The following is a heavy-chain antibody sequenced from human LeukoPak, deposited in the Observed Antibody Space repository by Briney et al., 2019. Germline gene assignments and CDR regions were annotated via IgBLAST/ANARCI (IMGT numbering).Heavy chain of an antibody. Sequence: GGSLRLSCAGSGFTFSSYAMSWVRQAPGKGLEWVSAISGSGGNTYYADSVKGRFTISRDNSKNTVYLQMNSLRTEDTAVYYCARSLTMVRAYDYWGQGTLVTVSS. J-gene: IGHJ4*02. V-gene: IGHV3-23*01. CDR3: ARSLTMVRAYDY. D-gene: IGHD3-10*01. CDR1: GFTFSSYA. CDR2: ISGSGGNT.